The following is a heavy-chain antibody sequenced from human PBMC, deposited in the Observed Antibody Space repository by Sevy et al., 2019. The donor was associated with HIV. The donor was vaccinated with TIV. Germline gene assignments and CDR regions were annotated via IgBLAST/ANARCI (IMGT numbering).Heavy chain of an antibody. Sequence: GGSLRLSCAASVFTFSTYSMNWVRQAPGKGLEWVSSISSSSNYIYYADSVKGRFTISRDNAKNSLYLQMNSVRAEDTTVYYCARDGARITMVQGVMAYYHGMDVWGQGTTVTVSS. J-gene: IGHJ6*02. CDR1: VFTFSTYS. CDR3: ARDGARITMVQGVMAYYHGMDV. D-gene: IGHD3-10*01. CDR2: ISSSSNYI. V-gene: IGHV3-21*01.